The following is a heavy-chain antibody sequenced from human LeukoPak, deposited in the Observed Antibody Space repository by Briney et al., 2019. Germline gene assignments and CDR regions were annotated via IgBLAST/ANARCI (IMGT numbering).Heavy chain of an antibody. CDR2: ISGSGGST. D-gene: IGHD1-26*01. V-gene: IGHV3-23*01. Sequence: GGSLRLSCAASGFTFSSYAMSWVRQAPGKGLEWVSAISGSGGSTYYADSVKGRFTISRDNSKNTLYLQMNSLRAEDTAVYYCAKDRATDSGSYLPAFDDAFDIWGQGTMVTVSS. CDR3: AKDRATDSGSYLPAFDDAFDI. J-gene: IGHJ3*02. CDR1: GFTFSSYA.